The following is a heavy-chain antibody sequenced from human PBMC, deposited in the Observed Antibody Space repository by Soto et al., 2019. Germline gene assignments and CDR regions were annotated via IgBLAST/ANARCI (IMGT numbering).Heavy chain of an antibody. V-gene: IGHV4-38-2*01. CDR2: IHHSGTT. D-gene: IGHD2-15*01. Sequence: SETLSLTCDVSDSSINSNYYWLWIRQPPGKGLEWIGSIHHSGTTYYTPSLKSRVTISMDTSKNHFSLKLTSMTATDTAMYYCATGLYGGNFDYWGQGTPVTVSS. CDR1: DSSINSNYY. J-gene: IGHJ4*02. CDR3: ATGLYGGNFDY.